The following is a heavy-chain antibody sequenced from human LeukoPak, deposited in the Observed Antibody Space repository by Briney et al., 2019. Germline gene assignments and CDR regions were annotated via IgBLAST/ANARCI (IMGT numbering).Heavy chain of an antibody. CDR1: GFTFKNYW. CDR2: MNSDGSNT. V-gene: IGHV3-74*01. Sequence: PGGSLRLSCAASGFTFKNYWMHWVRQAPGKGLVWISAMNSDGSNTRYADSVTGRFTISRDNAKNTLYLQVDSLRAEDTAVYYCARGLGAYQFDYWGQGTLVTVSS. D-gene: IGHD2-2*01. CDR3: ARGLGAYQFDY. J-gene: IGHJ4*02.